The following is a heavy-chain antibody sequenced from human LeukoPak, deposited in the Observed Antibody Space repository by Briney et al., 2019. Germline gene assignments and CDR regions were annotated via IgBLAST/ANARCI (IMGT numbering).Heavy chain of an antibody. J-gene: IGHJ6*02. CDR2: ISSSGSTI. CDR1: GFTFSDYY. D-gene: IGHD3-22*01. Sequence: GGSLRLSCAASGFTFSDYYMSWIRQAPGKGLEWVSYISSSGSTIYYADSVKGRFTISRDNAKNSLYLQMNSLRAEDTAVYYCARDGHYYDSSGYQLYYYYYGMDVWGQGTTVTASS. V-gene: IGHV3-11*01. CDR3: ARDGHYYDSSGYQLYYYYYGMDV.